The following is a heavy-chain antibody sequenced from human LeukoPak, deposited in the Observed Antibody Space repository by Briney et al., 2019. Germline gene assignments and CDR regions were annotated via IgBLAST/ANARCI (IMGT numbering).Heavy chain of an antibody. CDR3: ATGKLLYFAY. CDR2: ISGSGGST. J-gene: IGHJ4*02. CDR1: GFTFSSYA. V-gene: IGHV3-23*01. D-gene: IGHD2-2*02. Sequence: GGSLRLSCAASGFTFSSYAMSWVRQAPGKGLEWVSAISGSGGSTYYADSVKGRFTISRGNSKNTLYLQMNSLRAEDTAVYYCATGKLLYFAYWGQGTLVTVSS.